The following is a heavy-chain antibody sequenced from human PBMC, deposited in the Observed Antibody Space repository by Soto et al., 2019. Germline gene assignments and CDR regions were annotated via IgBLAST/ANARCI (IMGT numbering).Heavy chain of an antibody. CDR3: AFSWNALAVTTFDY. Sequence: PSETLSLTCTVSGSSIGTYCLSWIRQSPGKGLEWIGYIYDRGTTDYNPSLKSRVTMSVDTSKSQFSLHLNSVTTADTAVYYCAFSWNALAVTTFDYWGQGIQVTVSS. J-gene: IGHJ4*02. CDR2: IYDRGTT. CDR1: GSSIGTYC. V-gene: IGHV4-59*01. D-gene: IGHD4-17*01.